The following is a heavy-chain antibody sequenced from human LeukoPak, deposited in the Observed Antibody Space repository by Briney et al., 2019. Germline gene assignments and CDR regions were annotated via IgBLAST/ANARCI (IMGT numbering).Heavy chain of an antibody. CDR2: INHSGST. CDR3: ARGRSGDSSEGVDY. V-gene: IGHV4-34*01. J-gene: IGHJ4*02. CDR1: GGSFSGYY. D-gene: IGHD3-22*01. Sequence: PSETQSLTCAVYGGSFSGYYWSWIRQPPGKGLEWIGEINHSGSTNYNPSLKSRVTISVDTSKNQFSLKLSSVTAADTAVYYCARGRSGDSSEGVDYWGQGTLVTVSS.